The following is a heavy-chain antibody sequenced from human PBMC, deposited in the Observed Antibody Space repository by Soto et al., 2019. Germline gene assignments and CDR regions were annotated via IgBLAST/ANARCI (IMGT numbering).Heavy chain of an antibody. CDR2: VSHSGST. J-gene: IGHJ4*02. CDR1: GGAFSDYY. CDR3: AREEPASRHHDY. D-gene: IGHD1-26*01. Sequence: SDALSPTCLASGGAFSDYYWSWMRQTPEKGMEWIGEVSHSGSTTYNPSLKNRVTIAIHTSRNQFSLTLNSVTAADTAMYFCAREEPASRHHDYWGQGNLVTVS. V-gene: IGHV4-34*01.